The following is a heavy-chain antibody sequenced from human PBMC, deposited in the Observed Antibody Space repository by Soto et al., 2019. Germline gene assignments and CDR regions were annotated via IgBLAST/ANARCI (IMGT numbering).Heavy chain of an antibody. D-gene: IGHD3-9*01. CDR1: GGSISSYY. J-gene: IGHJ4*02. CDR3: ARVAESVYDILPGFDY. CDR2: IYYSGST. V-gene: IGHV4-59*01. Sequence: SETLSLTCTVSGGSISSYYWSWIRQPPGKGLEWIGYIYYSGSTNYNPSLKSRVTISVDTSKNQFSLKLSSVTAADTAVYYCARVAESVYDILPGFDYWGQGTLDPVSS.